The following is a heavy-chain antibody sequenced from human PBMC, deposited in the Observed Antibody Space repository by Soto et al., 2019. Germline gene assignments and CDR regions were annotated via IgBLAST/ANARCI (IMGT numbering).Heavy chain of an antibody. CDR1: GGSFSGYY. CDR3: ARGTPITMVRGVIKSYYYYYMDV. D-gene: IGHD3-10*01. Sequence: SETLSLTCAVYGGSFSGYYWSWIRQPPGKGLEWIGEINHSGSTNYNPSLKSRVTISVDTSKNQFSLKLSSVTAADTAVYYCARGTPITMVRGVIKSYYYYYMDVWGKGTTVTV. CDR2: INHSGST. V-gene: IGHV4-34*01. J-gene: IGHJ6*03.